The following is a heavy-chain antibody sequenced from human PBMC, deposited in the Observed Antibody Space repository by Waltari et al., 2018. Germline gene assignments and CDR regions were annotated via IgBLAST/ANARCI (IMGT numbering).Heavy chain of an antibody. CDR1: GLSFNNYW. CDR3: VTWGDLGNF. D-gene: IGHD7-27*01. J-gene: IGHJ4*02. CDR2: IKQDGSEI. Sequence: EVQLVESGGGLVQPGGSLSLSCAGSGLSFNNYWMSWLRQAPGKGLEWVAHIKQDGSEIYYVDSVKGRFSISRDNAKKSLYLQMNSLRGDDTAVFYCVTWGDLGNFWGQGTLVTVSA. V-gene: IGHV3-7*01.